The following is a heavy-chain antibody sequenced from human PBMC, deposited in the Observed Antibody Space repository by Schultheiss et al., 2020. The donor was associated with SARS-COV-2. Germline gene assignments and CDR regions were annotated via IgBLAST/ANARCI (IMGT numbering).Heavy chain of an antibody. Sequence: SETLSLTCTVSGVSISSYYWNWIRQPAGKGLEWIGYIYYSGSTNYNPSLKSRVTISVDKSKNQFSLKLCSVTAADTAVYYCARGHVAVADTNFDYWGQGTLVTVSS. J-gene: IGHJ4*02. D-gene: IGHD6-19*01. CDR2: IYYSGST. CDR1: GVSISSYY. CDR3: ARGHVAVADTNFDY. V-gene: IGHV4-59*12.